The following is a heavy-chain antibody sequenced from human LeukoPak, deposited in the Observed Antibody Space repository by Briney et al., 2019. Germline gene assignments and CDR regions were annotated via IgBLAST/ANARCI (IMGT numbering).Heavy chain of an antibody. D-gene: IGHD3-10*01. CDR1: GFTFSSYA. Sequence: GRSLRLSCAASGFTFSSYAMHWVRQAPGKGLEWVAVISYDGSNKYYADSVKGRFTISRDNYKNTLYLQMNSLRAEDTAVYYCARPSGGGGITMVRGVSFDYWGQGTLVTVSS. J-gene: IGHJ4*02. V-gene: IGHV3-30*04. CDR3: ARPSGGGGITMVRGVSFDY. CDR2: ISYDGSNK.